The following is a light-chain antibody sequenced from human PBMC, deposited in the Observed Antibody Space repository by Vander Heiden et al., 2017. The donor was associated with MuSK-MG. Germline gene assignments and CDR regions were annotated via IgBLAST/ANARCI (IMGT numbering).Light chain of an antibody. J-gene: IGKJ1*01. CDR1: QSISSW. CDR3: QQYDTYRT. Sequence: DIQMTQSPSTLSASVGERVTITCRASQSISSWLAWYQQKPGKAPKLLIYKASSLYSGVPSRFSGSGSGTEFTLTISSLQPDDFATYYCQQYDTYRTFGQGTKVEIK. CDR2: KAS. V-gene: IGKV1-5*03.